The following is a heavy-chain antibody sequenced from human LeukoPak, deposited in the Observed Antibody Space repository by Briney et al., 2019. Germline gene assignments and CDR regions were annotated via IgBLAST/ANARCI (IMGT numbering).Heavy chain of an antibody. D-gene: IGHD3-3*01. CDR2: IYYSGST. J-gene: IGHJ4*02. Sequence: WETLSLTCTVSGGSISSYYWSWFRQPPGKGLECFGYIYYSGSTNYNPSLKSRVTISVDTSKNQFSLKLSSVTAADTAVYYCARVTNFWSGYPRPGYFDYWGQGTLVTVSS. V-gene: IGHV4-59*01. CDR3: ARVTNFWSGYPRPGYFDY. CDR1: GGSISSYY.